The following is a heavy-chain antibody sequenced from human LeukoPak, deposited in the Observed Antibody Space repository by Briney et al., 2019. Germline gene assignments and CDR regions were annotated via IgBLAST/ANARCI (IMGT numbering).Heavy chain of an antibody. V-gene: IGHV4-59*12. D-gene: IGHD1-26*01. CDR3: ARVKMGAIYDY. J-gene: IGHJ4*02. CDR2: IYYSGST. Sequence: SETLSLTCTVSGGSISSYYWSWIRQPPGKGLEWIGYIYYSGSTNYNPSLKSRVTISVDTSKNQFSLKLSSVTAADTAVYYCARVKMGAIYDYWGQGTLVTVSS. CDR1: GGSISSYY.